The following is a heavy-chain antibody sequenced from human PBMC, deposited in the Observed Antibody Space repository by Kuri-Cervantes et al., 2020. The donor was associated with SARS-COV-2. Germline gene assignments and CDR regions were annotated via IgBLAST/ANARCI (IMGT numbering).Heavy chain of an antibody. CDR3: AAPITGTTDYYYYYGMDV. CDR2: IVVGSGNT. J-gene: IGHJ6*02. D-gene: IGHD1-7*01. V-gene: IGHV1-58*02. Sequence: SVKVSCKASGFTFTSYAMQWGRQARGQRLEWIGWIVVGSGNTNYAQKFQERVTITRDMSTSTAYMELSNLRSEDTAVYYCAAPITGTTDYYYYYGMDVSGQGTTVTVSS. CDR1: GFTFTSYA.